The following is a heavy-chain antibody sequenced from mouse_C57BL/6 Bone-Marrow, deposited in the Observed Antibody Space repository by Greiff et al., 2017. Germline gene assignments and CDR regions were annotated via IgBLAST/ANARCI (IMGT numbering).Heavy chain of an antibody. V-gene: IGHV1-9*01. D-gene: IGHD2-5*01. CDR3: ARSEGTYYSNYEGDY. CDR1: GYTFTGYW. CDR2: ILPGRGST. J-gene: IGHJ2*01. Sequence: QVQLQQSGAELMKPGASVKLSCKATGYTFTGYWIEWVKQRPGHGLEWIGEILPGRGSTNYNEKFKGKATFTADTSSNTAYMQLSSLTTEDSAIYYCARSEGTYYSNYEGDYWGQGTTLTVSS.